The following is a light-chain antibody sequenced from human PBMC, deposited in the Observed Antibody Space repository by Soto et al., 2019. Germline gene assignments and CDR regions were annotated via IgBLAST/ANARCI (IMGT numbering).Light chain of an antibody. Sequence: EIVLTQSPATLSLSPGERATLSCRASQSVRSYLAWYQQKPGQAPRLLIYDASNRATGIPARFSGSGSGTDFTLTISSLEPEDFAVYYCLQCNNWPSLTFGGGTKVEIK. J-gene: IGKJ4*01. CDR3: LQCNNWPSLT. V-gene: IGKV3-11*01. CDR1: QSVRSY. CDR2: DAS.